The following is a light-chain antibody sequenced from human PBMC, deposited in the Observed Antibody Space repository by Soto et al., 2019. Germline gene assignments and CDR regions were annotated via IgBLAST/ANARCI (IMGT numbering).Light chain of an antibody. CDR3: QQYGSWT. CDR2: GAS. V-gene: IGKV3-20*01. CDR1: QSVSNNY. Sequence: EVVMTQSPATLSVSPGERATLSCRASQSVSNNYLAWYQQKPGQAPRLLIYGASSRATGIPDRFSGSGSGTDFTLTISRLEPEDFAVYYCQQYGSWTFGQGTKVDIK. J-gene: IGKJ1*01.